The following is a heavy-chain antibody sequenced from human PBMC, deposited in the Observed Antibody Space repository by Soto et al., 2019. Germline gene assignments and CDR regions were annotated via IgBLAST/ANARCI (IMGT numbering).Heavy chain of an antibody. CDR1: GYTFTSYY. V-gene: IGHV1-46*03. CDR2: INPSGGST. CDR3: ARDPTMVRGVIIHFDY. D-gene: IGHD3-10*01. J-gene: IGHJ4*02. Sequence: ASVKVSCKASGYTFTSYYMHWVRQAPGQGLEWMGIINPSGGSTSYAQKFQGRVTMTRDTSTSTVYMELSSLGSEDTAVYYCARDPTMVRGVIIHFDYWGQGTLVTVSS.